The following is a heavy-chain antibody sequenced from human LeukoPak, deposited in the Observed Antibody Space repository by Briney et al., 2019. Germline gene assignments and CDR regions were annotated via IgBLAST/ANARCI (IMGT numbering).Heavy chain of an antibody. D-gene: IGHD6-6*01. V-gene: IGHV3-33*06. CDR2: IWFDGSTK. Sequence: GGSLRLSCAASGFSFKDTGMHWVRQAPGKGPEWLTIIWFDGSTKYYADSVKGRFTVSRDNSQNILYLQMNDLRAEDTAVYYCAKEYSSSFTSFDYWGQGTLVTVSS. J-gene: IGHJ4*02. CDR3: AKEYSSSFTSFDY. CDR1: GFSFKDTG.